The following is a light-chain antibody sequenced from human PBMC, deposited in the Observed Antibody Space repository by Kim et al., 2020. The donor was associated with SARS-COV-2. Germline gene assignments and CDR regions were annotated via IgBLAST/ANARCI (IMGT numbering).Light chain of an antibody. CDR2: GAS. Sequence: TPGERVTLDGRASQSDASSYFAEYQQKPGQPPGLLIYGASDRATGIPDRYGGSGSGTDFTLTITRLQPEDLAVYYCQQYGWSPETFGQGTKVDIK. CDR1: QSDASSY. V-gene: IGKV3-20*01. CDR3: QQYGWSPET. J-gene: IGKJ1*01.